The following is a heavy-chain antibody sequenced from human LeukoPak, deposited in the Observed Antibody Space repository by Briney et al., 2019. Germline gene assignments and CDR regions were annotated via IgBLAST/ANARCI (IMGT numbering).Heavy chain of an antibody. CDR2: INPSGGST. CDR3: AIAGQQLAPYYYYGMDV. CDR1: GYTFTSYY. J-gene: IGHJ6*02. V-gene: IGHV1-46*01. Sequence: GASVKVSCKASGYTFTSYYMHWVRQAPGQGLEWMGIINPSGGSTSYAQKFQGRVTMTRDTSTSTVYMEPSSLRSEDTAVYYCAIAGQQLAPYYYYGMDVWGQGTTVTVSS. D-gene: IGHD6-6*01.